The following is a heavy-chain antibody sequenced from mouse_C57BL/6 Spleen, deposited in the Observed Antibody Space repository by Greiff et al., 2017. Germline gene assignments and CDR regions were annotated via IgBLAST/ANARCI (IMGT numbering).Heavy chain of an antibody. CDR1: GFTFSDYG. CDR3: ARGGYYYGSSYYAMDY. J-gene: IGHJ4*01. CDR2: ISSGSSTI. V-gene: IGHV5-17*01. Sequence: EVKLVASGGGLVKPGGSLKLSCAASGFTFSDYGMHWVRQAPEQGLELVAYISSGSSTIYYADTVKGQFTISRDTAKNTLFLQMTSLRSEDTAMYYCARGGYYYGSSYYAMDYWGQGTSVTVSS. D-gene: IGHD1-1*01.